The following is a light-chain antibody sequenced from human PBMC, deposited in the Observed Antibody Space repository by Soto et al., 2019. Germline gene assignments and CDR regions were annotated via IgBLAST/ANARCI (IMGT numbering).Light chain of an antibody. Sequence: EIVLTQSPATLSLSPGEGATLSCRASQSVNIFLAWYQQRPGQAPRLLIYDASNRATGVPARFSGSGSGTDFTLTIRSLEPEDFAIYSCQQRSSWPLTFGGGTKVEIK. CDR2: DAS. CDR3: QQRSSWPLT. V-gene: IGKV3-11*01. J-gene: IGKJ4*01. CDR1: QSVNIF.